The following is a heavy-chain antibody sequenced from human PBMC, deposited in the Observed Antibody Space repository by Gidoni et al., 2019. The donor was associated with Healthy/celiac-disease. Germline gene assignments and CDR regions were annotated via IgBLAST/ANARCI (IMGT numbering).Heavy chain of an antibody. CDR1: GGSISSSNW. V-gene: IGHV4-4*03. CDR2: IYHSGST. CDR3: ARSLDGYYYYYGMDV. Sequence: QVQLQASGPGLVKPPVTLSLTCAVSGGSISSSNWWSWVRQPPGKGLEWIGEIYHSGSTNYNPSLKSRVTISVDKSKNQFSRKLGSVTAADTAVYYCARSLDGYYYYYGMDVWGQGTTVTVSS. J-gene: IGHJ6*02.